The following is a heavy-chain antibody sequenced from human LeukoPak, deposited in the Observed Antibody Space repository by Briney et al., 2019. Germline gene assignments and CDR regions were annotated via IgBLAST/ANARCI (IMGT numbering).Heavy chain of an antibody. J-gene: IGHJ4*02. D-gene: IGHD6-6*01. V-gene: IGHV1-69*01. CDR1: GGTFSSYA. Sequence: SVKVSCKASGGTFSSYAISWVRQAPGQGLEWMGGIIPIFGTANYAQKFQGRVTITADESTSTAYMELSSLRSEDTAVYYCARDRYSSSSFDYWGQGTLVTVSS. CDR2: IIPIFGTA. CDR3: ARDRYSSSSFDY.